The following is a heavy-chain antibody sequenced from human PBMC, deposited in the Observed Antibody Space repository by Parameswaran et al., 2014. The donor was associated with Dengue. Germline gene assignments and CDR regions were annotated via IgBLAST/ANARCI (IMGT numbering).Heavy chain of an antibody. D-gene: IGHD2-15*01. J-gene: IGHJ6*02. V-gene: IGHV3-48*01. CDR3: AKKGVVVAAPYGMDV. CDR2: ISSSSSTI. Sequence: VRQAPGKGLEWVSYISSSSSTIYYADSVKGRFTISRDNAKNSLYLQMNSLRAEDTAVYYCAKKGVVVAAPYGMDVWGQGTTVTVSS.